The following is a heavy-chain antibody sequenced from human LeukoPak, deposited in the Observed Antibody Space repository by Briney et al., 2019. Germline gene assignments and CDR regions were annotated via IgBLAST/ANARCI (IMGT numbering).Heavy chain of an antibody. Sequence: GGSLRLSCAASEFTFSTYVMTWVRQGPGKGLEWVSSISGSDAVTYYAASVKGRFTISRDNFKNMLYRQMNSLRVEDTAVYYCAKGPQNRYCSGDRCYESITGYFDYWGQGTLVTVSS. CDR2: ISGSDAVT. V-gene: IGHV3-23*01. CDR1: EFTFSTYV. CDR3: AKGPQNRYCSGDRCYESITGYFDY. J-gene: IGHJ4*02. D-gene: IGHD2-15*01.